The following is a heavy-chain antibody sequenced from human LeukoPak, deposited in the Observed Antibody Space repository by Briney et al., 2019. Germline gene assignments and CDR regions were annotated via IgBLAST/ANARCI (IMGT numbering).Heavy chain of an antibody. D-gene: IGHD3-22*01. CDR2: ITGSGDTI. J-gene: IGHJ5*02. Sequence: GGSLRLSCSASGFTFSSYEMNWVRQAPGKGLEWISYITGSGDTIYYADSVKGRFTISRDNDKNSLFLQMNSLRAEDTAVYYCARDPYDSSGYYPSRFDPWGQGTLVTVSS. V-gene: IGHV3-48*03. CDR3: ARDPYDSSGYYPSRFDP. CDR1: GFTFSSYE.